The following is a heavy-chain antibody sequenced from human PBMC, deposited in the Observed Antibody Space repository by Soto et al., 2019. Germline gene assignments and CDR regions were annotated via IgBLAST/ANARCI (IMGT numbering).Heavy chain of an antibody. CDR1: GYTFTSYD. V-gene: IGHV1-8*01. CDR3: ARAETVYDFWSGSWDYFDY. Sequence: VASVKVSCKASGYTFTSYDINWVRQATGQGLEWMGWMNPNSGNTGYAQKFQGRVTMTRNTSISTAYMELSSLRSEDTAVYYCARAETVYDFWSGSWDYFDYWGQGTLVTVSS. J-gene: IGHJ4*02. CDR2: MNPNSGNT. D-gene: IGHD3-3*01.